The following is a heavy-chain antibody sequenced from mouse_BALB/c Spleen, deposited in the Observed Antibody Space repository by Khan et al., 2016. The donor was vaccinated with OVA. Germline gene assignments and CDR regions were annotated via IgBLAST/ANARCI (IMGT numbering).Heavy chain of an antibody. CDR3: ARGGGGDRFLY. V-gene: IGHV1S137*01. CDR2: ISTYYGDA. Sequence: VQLQESGAELVRPGVSVKISCKGSGYTFTDFTMHWVKQSHAMSLEWIGVISTYYGDANYNQKFKDKATMTVDKSSNTAYMDLARLTSEDSAIYYCARGGGGDRFLYWGQGTLVTGSA. J-gene: IGHJ3*01. CDR1: GYTFTDFT.